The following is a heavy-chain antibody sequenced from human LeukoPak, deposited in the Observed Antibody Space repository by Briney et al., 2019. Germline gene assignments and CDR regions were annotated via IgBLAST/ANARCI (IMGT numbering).Heavy chain of an antibody. D-gene: IGHD6-19*01. J-gene: IGHJ4*02. CDR2: ISGSGGST. V-gene: IGHV3-23*01. CDR3: AKANSGGWFPCDY. CDR1: GFTFSSYA. Sequence: PGGSLRLSCAASGFTFSSYAMSWVRQAPGKGLEWVSAISGSGGSTYYADSVKGRFTISRDNSKNTLSLQMDSLRAEDTAVYYCAKANSGGWFPCDYWGQGTLVTVSS.